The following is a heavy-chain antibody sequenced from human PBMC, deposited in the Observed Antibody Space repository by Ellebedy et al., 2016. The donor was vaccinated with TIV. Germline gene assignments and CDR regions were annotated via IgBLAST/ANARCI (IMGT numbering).Heavy chain of an antibody. CDR2: IYYNENT. Sequence: MPSETLSLTCTVSGASISSYYWSWIRQPPGKGLEWIGYIYYNENTNYNPSLKSRVTISVDTSKNQFSLKLSSVTAADTAVYHCARADSNYFTHWGQGTLVTVSS. CDR3: ARADSNYFTH. J-gene: IGHJ4*02. D-gene: IGHD4-11*01. CDR1: GASISSYY. V-gene: IGHV4-59*12.